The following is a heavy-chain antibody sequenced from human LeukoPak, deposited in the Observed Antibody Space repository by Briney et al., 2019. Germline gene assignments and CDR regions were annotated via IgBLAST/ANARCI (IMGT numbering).Heavy chain of an antibody. CDR2: IIPIFGTA. V-gene: IGHV1-69*13. CDR3: ARDLLVESSSWLNWFDP. Sequence: ASVKVSCKASGYTFTSYGISWVRQAPGQGLEWMGGIIPIFGTANYAQKFQGRVTITADESTSTAYMELSSLRSEDTAVYYCARDLLVESSSWLNWFDPWGQGTLVTVSS. D-gene: IGHD6-13*01. J-gene: IGHJ5*02. CDR1: GYTFTSYG.